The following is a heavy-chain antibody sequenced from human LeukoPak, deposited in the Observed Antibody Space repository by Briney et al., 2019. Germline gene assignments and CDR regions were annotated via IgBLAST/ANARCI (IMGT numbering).Heavy chain of an antibody. D-gene: IGHD4-23*01. CDR3: AREYGGEDS. CDR1: GFTLSSYE. Sequence: GGSLRLSCAASGFTLSSYEMNWVRQAPGKGLKWVSYISSTGSTIYYTDSVKGRFTISRDNARNSLYLQMNSLSVEDTAIYYCAREYGGEDSRGQGTLVTVSS. CDR2: ISSTGSTI. V-gene: IGHV3-48*03. J-gene: IGHJ4*02.